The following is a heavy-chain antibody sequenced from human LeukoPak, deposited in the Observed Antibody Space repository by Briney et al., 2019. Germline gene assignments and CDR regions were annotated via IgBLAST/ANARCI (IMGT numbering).Heavy chain of an antibody. CDR3: ATDKGYSYGYPLGY. Sequence: ASVKVSCKVSGYTLTELSMHWVRQAPGKGLEWMGGFDPEDGETIYAQKFQGRVTMTEDTSADTAYMELSSLRSEDTAVYYCATDKGYSYGYPLGYWGQGTLVTVSS. D-gene: IGHD5-18*01. V-gene: IGHV1-24*01. J-gene: IGHJ4*02. CDR1: GYTLTELS. CDR2: FDPEDGET.